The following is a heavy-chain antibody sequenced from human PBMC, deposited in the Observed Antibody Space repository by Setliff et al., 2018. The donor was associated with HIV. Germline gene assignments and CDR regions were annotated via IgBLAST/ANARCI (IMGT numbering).Heavy chain of an antibody. Sequence: SVKVSCKASGGTFSSYAISWVRQAPGHGLEWMGGIIPTFGTSSYAQKFQGRVTITADESTTTAYMELSSLRSEDTAFYYCARSSAGSGWLLHHFDYWGQGTLVTVSS. CDR2: IIPTFGTS. D-gene: IGHD6-19*01. J-gene: IGHJ4*02. CDR1: GGTFSSYA. CDR3: ARSSAGSGWLLHHFDY. V-gene: IGHV1-69*13.